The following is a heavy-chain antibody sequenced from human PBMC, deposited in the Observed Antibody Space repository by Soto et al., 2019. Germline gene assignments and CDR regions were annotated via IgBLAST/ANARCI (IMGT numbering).Heavy chain of an antibody. CDR1: GGSVSGYY. J-gene: IGHJ5*02. V-gene: IGHV4-34*01. Sequence: PXGTLSLTCAVYGGSVSGYYWSWIRQPPGKGLEWIGEINHSGSTNYNPSLKSRVTISVDTSKNQFSLKLSSVTAADTAVYYCARGESIAAAGTYNWFDPWGQGTLVTVSS. D-gene: IGHD6-13*01. CDR2: INHSGST. CDR3: ARGESIAAAGTYNWFDP.